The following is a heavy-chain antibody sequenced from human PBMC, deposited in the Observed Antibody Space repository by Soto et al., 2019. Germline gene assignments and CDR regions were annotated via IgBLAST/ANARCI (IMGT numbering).Heavy chain of an antibody. J-gene: IGHJ4*02. V-gene: IGHV4-30-2*01. D-gene: IGHD3-22*01. CDR3: ARVRREYDNSGPLDY. Sequence: LSLTCAVSGGSISSGDYSWNWIRQPPGKGLEWIGYIYYGGSTYYNPSLQSRVTMSVDRSRNQFSLKLNSVTAADTAVYYCARVRREYDNSGPLDYWGQGTLVTVSS. CDR2: IYYGGST. CDR1: GGSISSGDYS.